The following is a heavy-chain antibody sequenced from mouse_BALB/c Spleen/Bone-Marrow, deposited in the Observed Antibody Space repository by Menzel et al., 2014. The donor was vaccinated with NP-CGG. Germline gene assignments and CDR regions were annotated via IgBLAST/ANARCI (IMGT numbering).Heavy chain of an antibody. Sequence: QVQLKESGAELAKPGASVKMSCKAFGYTFTSYWMHWVKQRPGQGLEWIGYINPSTTYSAYNQKFKDKATLTADKSSSTAYMQLSSLTSEDSAVYYCALYYRYDYFDYWGQGTTLTVSS. D-gene: IGHD2-14*01. V-gene: IGHV1-7*01. J-gene: IGHJ2*01. CDR3: ALYYRYDYFDY. CDR1: GYTFTSYW. CDR2: INPSTTYS.